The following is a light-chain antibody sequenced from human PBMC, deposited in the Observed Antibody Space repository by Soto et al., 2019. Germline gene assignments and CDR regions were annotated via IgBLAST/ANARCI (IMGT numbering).Light chain of an antibody. Sequence: IQLTQSPSSVSASVGDRVSITCRASQDIAIYLAWYQQKPGEAPKMXXYAASTLYGGVPSRFSGSGSGTDFALTITSLQDEDFATYYCQQLRMYPSTFGGGTKVDIK. CDR3: QQLRMYPST. CDR1: QDIAIY. J-gene: IGKJ4*01. CDR2: AAS. V-gene: IGKV1-9*01.